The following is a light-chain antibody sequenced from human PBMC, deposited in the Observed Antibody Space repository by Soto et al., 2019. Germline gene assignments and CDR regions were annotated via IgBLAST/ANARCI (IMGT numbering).Light chain of an antibody. Sequence: QSVLTQPPSVSAAPGQTVTISCSGSTSNIGNNLVSWYQHLPVTAPRLLIYDNNKRPSGIPDRFSGSKSGTSATLDITGLQTGDEADYYCLAWDGGLSAVVFGGGTKLTVL. J-gene: IGLJ3*02. CDR1: TSNIGNNL. CDR3: LAWDGGLSAVV. CDR2: DNN. V-gene: IGLV1-51*01.